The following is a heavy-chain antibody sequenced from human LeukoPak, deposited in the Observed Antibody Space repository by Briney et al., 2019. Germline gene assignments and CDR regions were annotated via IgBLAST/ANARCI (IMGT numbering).Heavy chain of an antibody. J-gene: IGHJ4*02. Sequence: PSETLSLTCAVYGGSFSDYYWSWVRQSPGKGLEWIGEINHSGTSNYNPSLKSRLTISVDTSKNQFSLKLSSVTAADTAVYYCARHALQLWFTPDYWGQGTLVTVSS. CDR3: ARHALQLWFTPDY. V-gene: IGHV4-34*01. D-gene: IGHD5-18*01. CDR1: GGSFSDYY. CDR2: INHSGTS.